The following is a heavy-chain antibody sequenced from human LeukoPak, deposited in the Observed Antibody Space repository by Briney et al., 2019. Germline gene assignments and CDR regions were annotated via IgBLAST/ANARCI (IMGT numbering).Heavy chain of an antibody. V-gene: IGHV5-51*01. D-gene: IGHD3-22*01. CDR3: ARLPIYYYDSSGYYYVPHYFDY. Sequence: GESPETSRKSSGYSFTSYLIGLVRQMPGEGLEWVGIIYSHDSDTRYSPPFNGQVTISTDKSISTAYLQWSSLKASDTAMYYCARLPIYYYDSSGYYYVPHYFDYWGQGTLVTVSS. J-gene: IGHJ4*02. CDR2: IYSHDSDT. CDR1: GYSFTSYL.